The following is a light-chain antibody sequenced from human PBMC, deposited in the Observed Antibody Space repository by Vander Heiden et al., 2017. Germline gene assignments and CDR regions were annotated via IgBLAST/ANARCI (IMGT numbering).Light chain of an antibody. V-gene: IGKV1-5*03. Sequence: DIQMTRSPSTLSVSVGDRVTITCRASQSINSWLAWYQKKPGKTPKLLIAKASNLESGGPSRFSGSGSGTEFSLTISSLQPDDFATYYGQQDNSDPMTFGQGTRMDIK. CDR3: QQDNSDPMT. J-gene: IGKJ5*01. CDR1: QSINSW. CDR2: KAS.